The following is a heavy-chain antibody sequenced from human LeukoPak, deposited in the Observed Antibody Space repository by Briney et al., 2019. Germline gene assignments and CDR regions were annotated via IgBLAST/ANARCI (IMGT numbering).Heavy chain of an antibody. J-gene: IGHJ6*03. D-gene: IGHD5-12*01. CDR2: ISSSSSYI. CDR1: GFTFSSYS. V-gene: IGHV3-21*01. CDR3: ARGYSGYDQPYYYYMDV. Sequence: GGSLRLSCAASGFTFSSYSMNWVRQAPGKGLEWVSSISSSSSYIYYADSVKGRFTISRDDAKNSLYLQMNSLRAEDTAVYYCARGYSGYDQPYYYYMDVWGKGTTVTVSS.